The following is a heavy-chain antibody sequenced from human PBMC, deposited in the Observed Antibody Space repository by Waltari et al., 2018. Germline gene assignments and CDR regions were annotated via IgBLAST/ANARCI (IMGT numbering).Heavy chain of an antibody. Sequence: QVQLQQWGAGLLKPSETLSLTCAVYGGSFSGYYWSWIRQPPGKGLEWIGEINHSGSTNYNPSLKSRVTISVDTSKNQFSLKLSSVTAADTAVYYCATNYYDSSGYYYASYYYYGMDVWGQGTTVTVSS. CDR1: GGSFSGYY. J-gene: IGHJ6*02. CDR3: ATNYYDSSGYYYASYYYYGMDV. V-gene: IGHV4-34*01. D-gene: IGHD3-22*01. CDR2: INHSGST.